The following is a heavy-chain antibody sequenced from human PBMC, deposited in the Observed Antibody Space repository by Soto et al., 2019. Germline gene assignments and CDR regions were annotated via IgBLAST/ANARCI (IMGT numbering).Heavy chain of an antibody. D-gene: IGHD5-18*01. V-gene: IGHV3-23*01. CDR1: GFSFSDYA. CDR3: AKGGRYTYGYGDYSYGMDV. CDR2: ISGTGSRT. J-gene: IGHJ6*02. Sequence: EVQVLESGGGLVQPGGSLRLSCAASGFSFSDYAMSWVRQAPGKGLEWVSGISGTGSRTSYADSVRGRFPISRDNFNNTLSLQMDSLRAVDTAVYYCAKGGRYTYGYGDYSYGMDVWGQGTTVTVSS.